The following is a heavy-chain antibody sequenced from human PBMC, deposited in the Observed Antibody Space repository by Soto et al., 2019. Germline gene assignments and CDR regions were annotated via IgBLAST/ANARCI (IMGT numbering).Heavy chain of an antibody. CDR3: AGGVVLCQQLGTYFDY. CDR2: INPSGGST. J-gene: IGHJ4*02. CDR1: GYTFTSYY. Sequence: ASVKVSCKASGYTFTSYYMHWVRQAPGQGLEWMGIINPSGGSTSYAQNFQGRVTMTRDTSTSTIHMELSGLRSEDTAENNSAGGVVLCQQLGTYFDYGGRGPLVTV. D-gene: IGHD6-13*01. V-gene: IGHV1-46*03.